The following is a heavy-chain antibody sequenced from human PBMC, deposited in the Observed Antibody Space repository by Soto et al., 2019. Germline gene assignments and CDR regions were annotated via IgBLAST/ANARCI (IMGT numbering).Heavy chain of an antibody. CDR2: INRSGST. V-gene: IGHV4-34*01. CDR1: GGSFSGYY. J-gene: IGHJ6*02. D-gene: IGHD3-10*01. CDR3: ARGTMVRGVIGYYYYGMDV. Sequence: SETLSLTCAVYGGSFSGYYWSWIRQPPGKGLEWIGEINRSGSTNYNPSLKSRVTISVDTSKNQFSLKLSSVTAADTAMYYCARGTMVRGVIGYYYYGMDVWGQGTTVTVSS.